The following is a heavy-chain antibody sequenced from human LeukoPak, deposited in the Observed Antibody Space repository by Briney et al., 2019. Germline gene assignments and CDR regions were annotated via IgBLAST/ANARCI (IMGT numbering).Heavy chain of an antibody. CDR1: GFTFSSYA. CDR3: AKIGSGYGDAFDI. J-gene: IGHJ3*02. V-gene: IGHV3-30*04. CDR2: ISYDGSNK. Sequence: PGRSLRLSCAASGFTFSSYAMHWVRQAPGKGLEWVAVISYDGSNKYYADSVKGRFTISRDNSKNTLYLQMNSLRAEDTAVYYCAKIGSGYGDAFDIWGQGTMVTVSS. D-gene: IGHD2-2*03.